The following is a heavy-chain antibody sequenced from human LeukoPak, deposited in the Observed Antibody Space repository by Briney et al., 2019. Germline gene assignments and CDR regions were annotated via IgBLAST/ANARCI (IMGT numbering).Heavy chain of an antibody. V-gene: IGHV5-51*01. D-gene: IGHD2-21*02. Sequence: KISCKGSGYSFTSYWIGWVRQMPGKGLEWMGIIYPGDSDTRYSPSFQGQVTISADKSISTAYLQWSSLKASDTAMYSCARRSPYCGGDCYPDWFDPWGQGTLVTVSS. CDR1: GYSFTSYW. CDR3: ARRSPYCGGDCYPDWFDP. CDR2: IYPGDSDT. J-gene: IGHJ5*02.